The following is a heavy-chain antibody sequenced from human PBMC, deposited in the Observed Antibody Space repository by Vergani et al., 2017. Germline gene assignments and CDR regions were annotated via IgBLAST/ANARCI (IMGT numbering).Heavy chain of an antibody. CDR1: GDAMSSHY. V-gene: IGHV4-59*11. J-gene: IGHJ4*02. CDR2: VSFRGDT. CDR3: ARSRIYYGAGSPDY. Sequence: QVQLQASGPGLLKPSETLTLICTVSGDAMSSHYWSWIRQPPGKGLEWMGYVSFRGDTLYDPSVKGRMTISLNTSSNQFSLYLTSVTAADTAVYYCARSRIYYGAGSPDYWGQGTLVTVSS. D-gene: IGHD3-10*01.